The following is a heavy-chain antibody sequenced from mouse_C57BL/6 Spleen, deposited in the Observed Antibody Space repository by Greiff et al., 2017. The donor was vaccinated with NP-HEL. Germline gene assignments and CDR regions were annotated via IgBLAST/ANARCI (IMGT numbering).Heavy chain of an antibody. CDR2: IYPGSGST. J-gene: IGHJ2*01. CDR3: ARGFWDENYLDY. Sequence: QVQLQQPGAELVKPGASVKMSCKASGYTFTSYWITWVKQRPGQGLEWIGDIYPGSGSTNYNEKFKSKATLTVDTSSSTAYMQLSSLTSEDSAVYYCARGFWDENYLDYWGQGTTLTVSS. V-gene: IGHV1-55*01. D-gene: IGHD4-1*01. CDR1: GYTFTSYW.